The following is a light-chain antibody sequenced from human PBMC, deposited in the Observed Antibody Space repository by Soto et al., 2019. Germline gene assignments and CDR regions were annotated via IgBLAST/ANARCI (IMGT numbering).Light chain of an antibody. CDR2: GAS. CDR1: QSVSSSY. Sequence: EIVLTRSPGTLSLSPGESATLSCRASQSVSSSYLAWYQHKPGQAPRLLIYGASSRATGIPDRFSGSGSGTDFTLTISRLEPEDFAVYYCQQYGSSPPITFGQGTRLEIK. V-gene: IGKV3-20*01. J-gene: IGKJ5*01. CDR3: QQYGSSPPIT.